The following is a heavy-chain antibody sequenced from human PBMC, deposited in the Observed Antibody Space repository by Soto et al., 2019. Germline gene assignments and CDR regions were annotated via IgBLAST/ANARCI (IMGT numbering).Heavy chain of an antibody. CDR3: AKDSDMVRGGLFDY. CDR2: ISWNSGSI. J-gene: IGHJ4*02. Sequence: EVQLVESGGGLVQPGGSLRLSCAASGFTFDDYAMHWVRQAPGKGLEWVSGISWNSGSIGYADSVKGRFTISRDNAKNSLYLQMNSLRAEDTALYYCAKDSDMVRGGLFDYWGQGTLVTVSS. D-gene: IGHD3-10*01. V-gene: IGHV3-9*01. CDR1: GFTFDDYA.